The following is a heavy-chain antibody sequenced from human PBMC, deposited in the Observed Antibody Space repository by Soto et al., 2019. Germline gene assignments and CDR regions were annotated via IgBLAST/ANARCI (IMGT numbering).Heavy chain of an antibody. V-gene: IGHV3-9*01. CDR2: ISWNSGSI. CDR1: GFTFGDYT. D-gene: IGHD2-15*01. J-gene: IGHJ6*02. CDR3: AKDYGGYPCYYYYGMDV. Sequence: GGSLRLSCAASGFTFGDYTMHWVRQAPGKGLEWVSGISWNSGSIGYADSVKGRFTISRDNAKNSLYLQMNSLRAEDTALYYCAKDYGGYPCYYYYGMDVWGQGTTVTVSS.